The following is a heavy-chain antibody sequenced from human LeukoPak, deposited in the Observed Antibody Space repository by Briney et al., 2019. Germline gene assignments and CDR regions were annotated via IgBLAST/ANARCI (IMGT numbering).Heavy chain of an antibody. CDR2: IYYSGST. CDR1: GGSISSSSYY. J-gene: IGHJ3*02. CDR3: ARPQGGNPLPNTFDI. Sequence: SETLSLTCTVSGGSISSSSYYWGWIRQPPGKGLEWIGSIYYSGSTYYNPSLKSRVTISVDTSKNQFSLKLSSVTAADTAVYYCARPQGGNPLPNTFDIWGQGTMVTVSS. V-gene: IGHV4-39*01. D-gene: IGHD4-23*01.